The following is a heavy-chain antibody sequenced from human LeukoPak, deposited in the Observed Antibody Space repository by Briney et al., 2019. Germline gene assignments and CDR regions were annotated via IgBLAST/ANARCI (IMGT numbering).Heavy chain of an antibody. CDR3: ARLTTMTTTGGPFDY. CDR2: ITSSGNTI. D-gene: IGHD4-17*01. V-gene: IGHV3-48*03. CDR1: GFTFSSYE. Sequence: PGGSLRLSCAASGFTFSSYEMNWVRQATGKGLGWVSYITSSGNTIYYSDSVKGRFTISRDNAKNSLYLQMNSLRAEDTAVYYCARLTTMTTTGGPFDYWGQGTLVTVSS. J-gene: IGHJ4*02.